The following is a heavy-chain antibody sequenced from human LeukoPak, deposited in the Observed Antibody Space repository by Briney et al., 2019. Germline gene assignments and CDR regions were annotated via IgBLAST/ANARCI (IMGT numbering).Heavy chain of an antibody. CDR3: ARYNTLSVNY. Sequence: KAGGSLRLSCAASGFTFSIYSMNWVRQAPGKGLEWIGYIYYSGSTYYNPSLKSRVTISVDTSKNQFSLKLSSVTAADTAVYYCARYNTLSVNYWGQGTFVTVSS. V-gene: IGHV4-59*06. J-gene: IGHJ4*02. CDR2: IYYSGST. D-gene: IGHD1-1*01. CDR1: GFTFSIYS.